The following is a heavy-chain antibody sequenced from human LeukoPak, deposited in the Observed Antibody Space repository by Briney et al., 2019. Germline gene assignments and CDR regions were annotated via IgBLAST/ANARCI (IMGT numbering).Heavy chain of an antibody. J-gene: IGHJ4*02. CDR1: GGSFSSGSYY. CDR2: IYYSGST. V-gene: IGHV4-61*01. CDR3: AMGGLQFRSPFDY. Sequence: PSETLSLTCAVSGGSFSSGSYYWSWIRQPPGKGLEWIGYIYYSGSTNYNPSLKSRVTISVDTSKNQFSLKLSSVTAADTAVYYCAMGGLQFRSPFDYWGQGTLVTVSS. D-gene: IGHD5-24*01.